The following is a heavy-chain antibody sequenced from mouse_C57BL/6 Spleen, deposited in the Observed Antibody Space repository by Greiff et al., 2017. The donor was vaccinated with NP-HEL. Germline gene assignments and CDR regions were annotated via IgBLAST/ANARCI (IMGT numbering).Heavy chain of an antibody. D-gene: IGHD1-1*01. CDR1: GYTFTSYW. CDR2: IYPSDSET. V-gene: IGHV1-61*01. CDR3: ARSSLYYYGSSHFDY. Sequence: VQLQQPGAELVRPGSSVKLSCKASGYTFTSYWMDWVKQRPGQGLEWIGNIYPSDSETHYNQKFKDKATLTVDKSSSTAYMQLSSLTSEDSAVYDCARSSLYYYGSSHFDYWGQGTTLTVSS. J-gene: IGHJ2*01.